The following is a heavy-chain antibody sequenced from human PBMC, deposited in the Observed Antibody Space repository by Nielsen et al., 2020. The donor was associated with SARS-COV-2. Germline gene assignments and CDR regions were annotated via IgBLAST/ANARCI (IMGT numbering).Heavy chain of an antibody. D-gene: IGHD2-21*01. Sequence: SETLSPTCPVSGCSISSYYWSWIRQLPGKGLEWNGYFHYSGGTNYNPPLKSRVTLSVDTSKYQFSLKLSSVTAADTAVYYCASLDWGYWGQGTLVTVSS. CDR3: ASLDWGY. CDR1: GCSISSYY. CDR2: FHYSGGT. V-gene: IGHV4-59*08. J-gene: IGHJ4*02.